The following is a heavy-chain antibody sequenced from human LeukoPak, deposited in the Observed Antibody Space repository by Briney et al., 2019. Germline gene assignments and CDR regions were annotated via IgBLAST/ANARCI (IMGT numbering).Heavy chain of an antibody. V-gene: IGHV3-21*01. D-gene: IGHD2-15*01. J-gene: IGHJ4*02. CDR3: ARDSWCSGGSCYGAYYFDY. CDR1: GFTFSSYS. Sequence: PGRSLRLSCAASGFTFSSYSMNWVRQAPGKGLEWVSSISSSSSYIYYADSVKGRFTISRDNAKNSLYLQMNSLRAEDTAVYYCARDSWCSGGSCYGAYYFDYWGQGTLVTVSS. CDR2: ISSSSSYI.